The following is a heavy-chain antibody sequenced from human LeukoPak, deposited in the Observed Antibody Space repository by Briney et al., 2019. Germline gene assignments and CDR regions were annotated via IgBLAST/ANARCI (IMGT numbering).Heavy chain of an antibody. D-gene: IGHD5-24*01. CDR3: ARKVATINPFDY. V-gene: IGHV4-59*08. J-gene: IGHJ4*02. Sequence: SETLSLTCTVSGGSISSYYWSWIRQPPGKGLEWIGYIYYSRSTNYNPSLKSRVTISVDTSKNQFSLELTSVTAADTAVYYCARKVATINPFDYWGQGTLVTVSS. CDR2: IYYSRST. CDR1: GGSISSYY.